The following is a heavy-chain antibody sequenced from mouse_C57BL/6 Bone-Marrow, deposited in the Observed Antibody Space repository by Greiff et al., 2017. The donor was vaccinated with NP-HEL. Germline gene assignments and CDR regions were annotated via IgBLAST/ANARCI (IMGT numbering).Heavy chain of an antibody. D-gene: IGHD1-1*01. J-gene: IGHJ1*03. CDR3: ARDYYYGSYWYFDV. V-gene: IGHV7-1*01. CDR2: SRNKANDYTT. CDR1: GFTFSDFY. Sequence: EVKLVESGGGLVQSGRSLRLSCATSGFTFSDFYMEWVRQAPGKGLEWIAASRNKANDYTTEYSASVKGRFIVSRDTSQSILYLQMNALRAEDTAIYYCARDYYYGSYWYFDVWGTGTTVTVSS.